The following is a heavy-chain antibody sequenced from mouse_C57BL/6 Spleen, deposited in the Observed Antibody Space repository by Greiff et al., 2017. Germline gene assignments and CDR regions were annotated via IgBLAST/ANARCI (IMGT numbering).Heavy chain of an antibody. CDR2: ISYDGSN. J-gene: IGHJ2*01. CDR3: ARGGWERNFDY. V-gene: IGHV3-6*01. D-gene: IGHD1-1*02. CDR1: GYSITSGYY. Sequence: VQLQQSGPGLVKPSQSLSLPCSVTGYSITSGYYWNWIRQFPGNKLEWMGYISYDGSNNYNPSLKNRISITRDTSKNQFFLKLNSVTTEDTATYYCARGGWERNFDYWGQGTTLTVSS.